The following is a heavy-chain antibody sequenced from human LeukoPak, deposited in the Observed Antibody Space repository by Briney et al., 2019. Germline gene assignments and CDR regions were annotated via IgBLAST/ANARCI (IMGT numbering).Heavy chain of an antibody. CDR3: ATSPPILLWFGELSTNFDY. Sequence: ASVKVSCKASGYTFTGYYMHWVRQAPGQGLEWMGWISAYNGNTNYAQKLQGRVTMTTDTSTSTAYMELRSLRSDDTAVYYCATSPPILLWFGELSTNFDYWGQGTLVTVSS. CDR1: GYTFTGYY. CDR2: ISAYNGNT. V-gene: IGHV1-18*04. J-gene: IGHJ4*02. D-gene: IGHD3-10*01.